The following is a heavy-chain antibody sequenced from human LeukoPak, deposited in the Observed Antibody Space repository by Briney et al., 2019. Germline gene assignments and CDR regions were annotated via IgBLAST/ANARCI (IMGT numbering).Heavy chain of an antibody. CDR2: FDPEDGET. J-gene: IGHJ4*02. CDR1: GYTFTSYY. V-gene: IGHV1-24*01. Sequence: ASVKVSCKASGYTFTSYYMHWVRQAPGKGLEWMGGFDPEDGETIYAQKFQGRVTMTEDTSTDTAYMELSSLRSEDTAVYYCATLNYGGTDYWGQGTLVTVSS. D-gene: IGHD4-23*01. CDR3: ATLNYGGTDY.